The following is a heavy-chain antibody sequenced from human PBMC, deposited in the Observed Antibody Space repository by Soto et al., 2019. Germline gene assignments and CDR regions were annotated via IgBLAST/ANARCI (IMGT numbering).Heavy chain of an antibody. CDR3: ATRQPYFFDY. CDR2: INSGANT. CDR1: GFTFSSFA. J-gene: IGHJ4*02. V-gene: IGHV3-23*01. D-gene: IGHD1-1*01. Sequence: EVQLLESGGVLVQPGGSLRLSCAASGFTFSSFAMSWVRQAPGKGLEWVSTINSGANTYYADSVKGRFTVSRDNSKNTLYLHMNSLRVEDTAVYYCATRQPYFFDYWGQGTLVTVAS.